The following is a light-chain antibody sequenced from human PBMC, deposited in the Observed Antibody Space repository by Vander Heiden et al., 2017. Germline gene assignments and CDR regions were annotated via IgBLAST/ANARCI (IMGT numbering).Light chain of an antibody. CDR1: SSDVGGYNY. CDR3: CSYAGSYTFVV. Sequence: QSALTQPRSVSGSPGQSVTISCTGTSSDVGGYNYVSWYQQHPGKAPKLMIYDVSKRPSGVPDRFSGSKSGNTDSLTISGLQAEDEAEYDCCSYAGSYTFVVFGGGTKLTVL. J-gene: IGLJ2*01. V-gene: IGLV2-11*01. CDR2: DVS.